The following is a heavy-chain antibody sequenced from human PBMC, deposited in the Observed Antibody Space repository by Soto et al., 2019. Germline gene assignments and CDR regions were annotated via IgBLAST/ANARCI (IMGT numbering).Heavy chain of an antibody. J-gene: IGHJ2*01. D-gene: IGHD1-1*01. Sequence: QVQLLQSGTEVKKPGASVTVSCKPSGNALPRHGISWVRQAPGQGPEWMGWISGFNGNTVYAQKVQGRVSMTTDTSTNTAYMELRSLTSADTAVYYCAKTGEDWYFDLWGRGTLVTVSS. CDR1: GNALPRHG. CDR2: ISGFNGNT. CDR3: AKTGEDWYFDL. V-gene: IGHV1-18*04.